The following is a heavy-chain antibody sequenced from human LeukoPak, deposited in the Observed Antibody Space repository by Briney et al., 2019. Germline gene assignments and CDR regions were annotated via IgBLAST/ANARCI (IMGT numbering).Heavy chain of an antibody. CDR2: IYSGGDT. D-gene: IGHD3-3*01. CDR3: ARDRYSTIFGG. J-gene: IGHJ4*02. Sequence: GGSLRLSCAAFGFTVSADYMSWVRQAPGKGLEWVSIIYSGGDTYYADSVKGRFTISRDNSKNTLYLQMNGLRAEDTAVYYCARDRYSTIFGGWGQGTLVTVSS. CDR1: GFTVSADY. V-gene: IGHV3-66*02.